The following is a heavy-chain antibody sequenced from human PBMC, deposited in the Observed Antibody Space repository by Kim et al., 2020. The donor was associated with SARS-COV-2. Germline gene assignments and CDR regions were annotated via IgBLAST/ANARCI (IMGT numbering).Heavy chain of an antibody. CDR2: INTNTGNP. V-gene: IGHV7-4-1*02. D-gene: IGHD3-3*01. CDR3: ARDGTVITIFGVVIMHAFDI. CDR1: GYTFTSYA. J-gene: IGHJ3*02. Sequence: ASVKVSCKASGYTFTSYAMNWVRQAPGQGLEWMGWINTNTGNPTYAQGFTGRFVFSLDTSVSTAYLQISSLKAEDTAVYYCARDGTVITIFGVVIMHAFDIWGQGTMVTVSS.